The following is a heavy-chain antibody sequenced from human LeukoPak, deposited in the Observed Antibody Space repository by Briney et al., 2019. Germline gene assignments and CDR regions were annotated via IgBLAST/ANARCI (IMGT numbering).Heavy chain of an antibody. V-gene: IGHV1-69*13. CDR2: IIPIFGTA. CDR1: GGTFSRYA. CDR3: ARPSRYSNSDFGY. D-gene: IGHD6-6*01. Sequence: SVKVSCKASGGTFSRYAISWVRQAPGQGLEWMGGIIPIFGTANYAQKFQGRVTITADESTSTAYMELSSLRSEDTAVYYCARPSRYSNSDFGYWGQGTLVTVSS. J-gene: IGHJ4*02.